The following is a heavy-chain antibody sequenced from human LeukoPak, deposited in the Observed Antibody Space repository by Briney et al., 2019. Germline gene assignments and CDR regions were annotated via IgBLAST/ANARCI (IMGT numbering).Heavy chain of an antibody. CDR3: AKDRPAVSGFNWFDP. J-gene: IGHJ5*02. CDR1: GFTFSSYA. V-gene: IGHV3-23*01. CDR2: ISGSGGST. Sequence: GGSLRLSCAASGFTFSSYAMSWVRQAPGKGLEWVSAISGSGGSTNYADSVKGRFTISRDNSNNVLYLHMNSLRAEDTARYFCAKDRPAVSGFNWFDPWAREPCSSSPQ. D-gene: IGHD5/OR15-5a*01.